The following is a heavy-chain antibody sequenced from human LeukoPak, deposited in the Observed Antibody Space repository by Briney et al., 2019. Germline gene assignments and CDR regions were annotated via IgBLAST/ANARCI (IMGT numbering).Heavy chain of an antibody. CDR1: GGSISSYY. J-gene: IGHJ3*02. CDR2: IYYSGSA. D-gene: IGHD6-13*01. CDR3: ARLQQPSLGTAFDI. V-gene: IGHV4-59*01. Sequence: PSETLSLTCTVSGGSISSYYWSWIQQPPGKGLEWIGYIYYSGSANYNPSLKSRVTISVDTSKNQFSLKLSSVTAADTAVYYCARLQQPSLGTAFDIWGQGTMVTVSS.